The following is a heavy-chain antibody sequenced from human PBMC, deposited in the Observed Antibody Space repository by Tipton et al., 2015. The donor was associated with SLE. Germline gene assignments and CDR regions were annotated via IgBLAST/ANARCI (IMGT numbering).Heavy chain of an antibody. D-gene: IGHD2-2*02. CDR3: ARDLSYCSSTSCYSAGSEYFQH. CDR1: GYTFTSYG. V-gene: IGHV1-18*01. J-gene: IGHJ1*01. CDR2: ISAYNGNT. Sequence: QLVQSGVEVKKPGASVRVSCKASGYTFTSYGIGWVRQAPGQGLEWMGWISAYNGNTNYAQKLQGRVTMTTDTSTSTAYMELRSLRSDDTAVYYCARDLSYCSSTSCYSAGSEYFQHWGQGTLVTVSS.